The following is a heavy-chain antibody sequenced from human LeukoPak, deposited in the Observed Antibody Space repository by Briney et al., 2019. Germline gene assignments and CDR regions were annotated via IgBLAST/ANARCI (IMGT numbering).Heavy chain of an antibody. J-gene: IGHJ4*02. CDR2: ISSSSYYI. D-gene: IGHD3-10*01. Sequence: GGSLRLSCAASGFTFSSYSMNWVRQAPGKGLEWVSSISSSSYYIYYGDSVEGRFTISRDNAKNSLYLQMNTLRAEDTAVYHCARSYASGSFYRGDFDYWGQGTLVTVSS. CDR1: GFTFSSYS. V-gene: IGHV3-21*01. CDR3: ARSYASGSFYRGDFDY.